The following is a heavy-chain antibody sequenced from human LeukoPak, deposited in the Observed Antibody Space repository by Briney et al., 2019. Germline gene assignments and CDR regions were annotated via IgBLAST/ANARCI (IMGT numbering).Heavy chain of an antibody. CDR2: ISYDGSNK. CDR3: ARDSSYYYGSGSYNY. J-gene: IGHJ4*02. Sequence: PGGFLRLSCAASGFTFSSYGMHWVRQAPGKGLEWVAVISYDGSNKYYADSVKGRFTISRDNSKNTLYLQMNSLRAEDTAVYYCARDSSYYYGSGSYNYWGQGTLVTVSS. D-gene: IGHD3-10*01. CDR1: GFTFSSYG. V-gene: IGHV3-30*03.